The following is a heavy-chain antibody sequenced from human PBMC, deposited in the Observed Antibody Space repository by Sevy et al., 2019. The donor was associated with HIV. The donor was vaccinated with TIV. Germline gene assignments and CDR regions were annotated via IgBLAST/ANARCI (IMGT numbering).Heavy chain of an antibody. J-gene: IGHJ6*02. CDR2: ISGSGGST. Sequence: GGSLRLSCAASGFTFSSYAMSWVRQAPGKGLEWVSAISGSGGSTYYADSVKGRFTISRDNSKNTLYLQMNSLRAEDTAVYYCAKARRSGSQMGKDYYSGMDVWGQGTTVTVSS. D-gene: IGHD6-25*01. CDR1: GFTFSSYA. V-gene: IGHV3-23*01. CDR3: AKARRSGSQMGKDYYSGMDV.